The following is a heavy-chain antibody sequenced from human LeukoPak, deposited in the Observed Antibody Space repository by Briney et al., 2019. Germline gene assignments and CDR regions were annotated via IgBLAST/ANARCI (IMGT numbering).Heavy chain of an antibody. Sequence: SGTLSLTCAVSGGSISSSNWWSWVRQPPGKGLEWIGEIHHSGSTNYNPSLKSRVTISVDKSKNQFSLKLSSVTAADTAVYYCARGPYSSGWYLLDGDYYYYYMDVWGKGTTVTVSS. CDR3: ARGPYSSGWYLLDGDYYYYYMDV. CDR2: IHHSGST. D-gene: IGHD6-19*01. J-gene: IGHJ6*03. CDR1: GGSISSSNW. V-gene: IGHV4-4*02.